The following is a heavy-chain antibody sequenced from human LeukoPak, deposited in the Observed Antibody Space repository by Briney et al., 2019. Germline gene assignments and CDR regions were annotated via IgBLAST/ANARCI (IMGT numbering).Heavy chain of an antibody. J-gene: IGHJ5*02. CDR3: ARDRSRRYDSSGYYLYNWFDP. CDR1: GGSISSGDYY. V-gene: IGHV4-30-4*01. D-gene: IGHD3-22*01. CDR2: IYYSGST. Sequence: PSETLSLTCTVSGGSISSGDYYWSWIRQPPGKGLEWIGYIYYSGSTYYNPSLKSRVTISVDTSKNQFSLKLSSVTAADTAVYYCARDRSRRYDSSGYYLYNWFDPWGQGTLVTVSS.